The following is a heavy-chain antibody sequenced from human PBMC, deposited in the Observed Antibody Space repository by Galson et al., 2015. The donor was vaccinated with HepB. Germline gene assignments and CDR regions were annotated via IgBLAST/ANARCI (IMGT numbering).Heavy chain of an antibody. CDR2: ISSCSYT. Sequence: SLRLSCAASGFTFSDYYMSWIRQAPGKGLEWVSYISSCSYTNYADSVKGRFTISRDNAKNSLYLQMNSLRAEDTAVYYCARDQDSYGYSGAFDIWGQGTMVTVSS. J-gene: IGHJ3*02. V-gene: IGHV3-11*05. D-gene: IGHD5-18*01. CDR3: ARDQDSYGYSGAFDI. CDR1: GFTFSDYY.